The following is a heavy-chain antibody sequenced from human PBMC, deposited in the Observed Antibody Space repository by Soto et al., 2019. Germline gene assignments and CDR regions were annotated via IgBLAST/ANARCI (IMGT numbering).Heavy chain of an antibody. J-gene: IGHJ4*02. Sequence: ITLNESGPTPVIPRRSLTLTCTFSGFSLTTSGVGVDWIRQSPGKAPEWLALIYWDDDKRYSPSLKSRLTITKDTSTNQVVLTMADLDPADTATYYCAHRVLRTVFGLVTTTAIYFDFWGQGTPVAVSS. D-gene: IGHD3-3*01. CDR1: GFSLTTSGVG. V-gene: IGHV2-5*02. CDR2: IYWDDDK. CDR3: AHRVLRTVFGLVTTTAIYFDF.